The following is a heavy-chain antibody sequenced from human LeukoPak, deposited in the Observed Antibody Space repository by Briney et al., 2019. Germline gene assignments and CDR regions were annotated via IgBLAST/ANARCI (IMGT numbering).Heavy chain of an antibody. CDR2: INHSGST. CDR1: GGSFSGYY. V-gene: IGHV4-34*01. CDR3: ARGYGDYSWFDP. D-gene: IGHD4-17*01. J-gene: IGHJ5*02. Sequence: PSETLSLTCAVYGGSFSGYYWSWIRQPPGKGLEWIGEINHSGSTNYNPSLKSRGTISVDTSKNQFSLKLSSVTAADTAVYYCARGYGDYSWFDPWGQGTLVTVSS.